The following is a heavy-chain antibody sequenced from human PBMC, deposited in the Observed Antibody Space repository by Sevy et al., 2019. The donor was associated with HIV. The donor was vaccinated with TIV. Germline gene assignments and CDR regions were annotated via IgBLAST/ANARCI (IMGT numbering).Heavy chain of an antibody. J-gene: IGHJ4*01. CDR2: ISAGGSDT. CDR3: AKDRGVGYFDY. D-gene: IGHD3-10*01. V-gene: IGHV3-23*01. CDR1: AFTFSNFA. Sequence: GGSLRLSCAASAFTFSNFAMSWVRQAPGKGLEWVSAISAGGSDTYYANSVKGRFTIARDNSRNTLYLQMKNLGAEDTAVYYCAKDRGVGYFDYWGHGTLVTVSS.